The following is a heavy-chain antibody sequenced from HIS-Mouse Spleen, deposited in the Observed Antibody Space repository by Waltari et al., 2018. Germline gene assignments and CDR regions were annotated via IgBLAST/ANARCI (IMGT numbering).Heavy chain of an antibody. V-gene: IGHV1-18*01. CDR2: VSAYNGNP. CDR3: ARSESRFLEWLDWFDP. CDR1: GYTFTSYG. J-gene: IGHJ5*02. Sequence: QVQLVQSGAEVKKPGGSVKVSCKASGYTFTSYGISWVRQAPGQGLEWMGLVSAYNGNPNYAQNLQGRVTMTTDTSTSTAYMELRSLRSDDTAVYYCARSESRFLEWLDWFDPWGQGTLVTVSS. D-gene: IGHD3-3*01.